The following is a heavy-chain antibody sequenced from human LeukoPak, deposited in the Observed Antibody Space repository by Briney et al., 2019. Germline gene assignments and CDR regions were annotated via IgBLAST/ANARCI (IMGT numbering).Heavy chain of an antibody. CDR3: AKDDIVVVVAATFDY. D-gene: IGHD2-15*01. V-gene: IGHV3-23*01. Sequence: GGSLRLSCAASGFTFSSYAMSWVRQAPGKGLEWVPAISGSGGSTYYADSVKGRFTISRDNSKNTLYLQMNSLRAEDTAVYYCAKDDIVVVVAATFDYWGQGTLVTVSS. CDR2: ISGSGGST. J-gene: IGHJ4*02. CDR1: GFTFSSYA.